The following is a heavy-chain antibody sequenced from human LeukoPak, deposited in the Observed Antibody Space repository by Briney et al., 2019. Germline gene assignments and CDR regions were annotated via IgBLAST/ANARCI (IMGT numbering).Heavy chain of an antibody. CDR1: GFPFSGYS. CDR3: AREFEYSTSGAGY. V-gene: IGHV3-21*01. CDR2: MSILSGIT. D-gene: IGHD6-6*01. J-gene: IGHJ4*02. Sequence: GGSLRLSCAGSGFPFSGYSMNWVRQTPGKGPEWVSSMSILSGITYYAESVKGRFTVSRDNAKNLQHLQMNSLRVEDTAIYYCAREFEYSTSGAGYWGQGTLVTVSS.